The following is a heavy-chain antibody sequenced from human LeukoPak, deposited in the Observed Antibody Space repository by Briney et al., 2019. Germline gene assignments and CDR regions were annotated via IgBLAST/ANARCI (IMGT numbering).Heavy chain of an antibody. CDR1: GGSISSYY. V-gene: IGHV4-59*08. J-gene: IGHJ6*02. Sequence: SETLSLTCTVSGGSISSYYWSWIRQPPGKGLEWIGYIYYSGSTNYNPSPKSRVTISVDTSKNQFSLKLSSVTAADTAVYYCARGLSTPSGYYYGMDVWGQGTTVTVSS. D-gene: IGHD3/OR15-3a*01. CDR2: IYYSGST. CDR3: ARGLSTPSGYYYGMDV.